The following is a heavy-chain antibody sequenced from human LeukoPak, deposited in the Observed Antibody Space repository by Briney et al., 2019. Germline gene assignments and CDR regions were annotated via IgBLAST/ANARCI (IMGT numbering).Heavy chain of an antibody. D-gene: IGHD2/OR15-2a*01. CDR2: LLGSGGAT. CDR1: GFTFNNYA. CDR3: ARNINGPDY. V-gene: IGHV3-23*01. Sequence: GGSLGLSCAASGFTFNNYAMTWVRQAPGKGLEWVSSLLGSGGATYYANSVKGRFTISRDNSKNTLYLQMNTLRAEDTAVYYCARNINGPDYWGQGTLVTVSS. J-gene: IGHJ4*02.